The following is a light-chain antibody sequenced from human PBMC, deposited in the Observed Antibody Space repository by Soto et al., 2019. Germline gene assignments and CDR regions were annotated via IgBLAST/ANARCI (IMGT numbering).Light chain of an antibody. CDR2: GAS. CDR3: HQYGSSPLFT. Sequence: EIVLTQSPGTLSLSPGERATLSCRASQSVRASYLAWYQQKPGQAPRLLIYGASTRATGIPDRFSGSGSGTDFTLTISRLEPEDFVVYYCHQYGSSPLFTFGPGTKVDIK. J-gene: IGKJ3*01. V-gene: IGKV3-20*01. CDR1: QSVRASY.